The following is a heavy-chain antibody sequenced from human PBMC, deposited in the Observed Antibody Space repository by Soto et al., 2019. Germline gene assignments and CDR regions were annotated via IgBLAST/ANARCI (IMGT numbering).Heavy chain of an antibody. CDR2: TSAYNGNT. CDR1: GYTFTSYG. J-gene: IGHJ4*02. D-gene: IGHD2-21*01. CDR3: ARTGANRGDYRDFDY. Sequence: ASVXVSSKASGYTFTSYGITWVRQASGQGLEWMGWTSAYNGNTNYAQKSQGRVTMTTDTSTTTAYMDLRSLRSDDTALYYCARTGANRGDYRDFDYWGQGTLVTVSS. V-gene: IGHV1-18*01.